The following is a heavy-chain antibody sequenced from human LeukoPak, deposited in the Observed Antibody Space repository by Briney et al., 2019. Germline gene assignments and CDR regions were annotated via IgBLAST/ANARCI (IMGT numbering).Heavy chain of an antibody. CDR1: GGSISSYY. J-gene: IGHJ4*02. CDR3: ARGHGSGSYFDY. V-gene: IGHV4-59*12. CDR2: IYYSGST. D-gene: IGHD3-10*01. Sequence: SETLSLTCTVSGGSISSYYWSWIRQPPGKGLEWIGYIYYSGSTNYNPSLKSRVTISVDTSKNQFSLKLSSVTAADTAVYYCARGHGSGSYFDYWGQGTLVTVSS.